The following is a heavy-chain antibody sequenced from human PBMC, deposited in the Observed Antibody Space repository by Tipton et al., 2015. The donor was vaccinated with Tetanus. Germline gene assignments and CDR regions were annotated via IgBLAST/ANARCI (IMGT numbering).Heavy chain of an antibody. CDR1: GGSDSSGSYY. J-gene: IGHJ4*02. D-gene: IGHD1-1*01. Sequence: TLSLTCTVFGGSDSSGSYYWAWIRQPPGKGLEYIGYILYGGSTHYNPSLKSRVTMSVDTSNDQFSLHLTSVTAADTALYFCARAPYNSPGKFYFDSWGQGILVTVSS. V-gene: IGHV4-61*01. CDR2: ILYGGST. CDR3: ARAPYNSPGKFYFDS.